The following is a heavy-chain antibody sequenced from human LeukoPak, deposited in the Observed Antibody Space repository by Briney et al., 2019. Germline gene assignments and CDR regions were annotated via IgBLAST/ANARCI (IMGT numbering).Heavy chain of an antibody. V-gene: IGHV3-20*04. D-gene: IGHD2-2*01. J-gene: IGHJ3*02. CDR2: INWNGGST. CDR3: ARDSISHDAFDI. CDR1: GYTFDDYG. Sequence: GGSLRLSCAASGYTFDDYGMSWVRQAPGKGLEWVSGINWNGGSTGYADSVKGRFTISRDNAKNSLYLQMNSLRAEDTALYYCARDSISHDAFDIWGQGTMVTVSS.